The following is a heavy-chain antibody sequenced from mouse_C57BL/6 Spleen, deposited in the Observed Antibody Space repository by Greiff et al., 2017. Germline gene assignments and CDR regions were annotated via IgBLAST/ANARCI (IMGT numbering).Heavy chain of an antibody. J-gene: IGHJ1*03. Sequence: EVQVVESGGDLVKPGGSLKLSCAASGFTFSSYGMSWVRQTPDKRLEWVATISSGGSYTYYPDSVKGRFTISRDNAKNTLYLQMSSLKSEDTAMYYCARHLYYGNYGWYFDVWGTGTTVTVSS. D-gene: IGHD2-1*01. CDR2: ISSGGSYT. CDR3: ARHLYYGNYGWYFDV. CDR1: GFTFSSYG. V-gene: IGHV5-6*01.